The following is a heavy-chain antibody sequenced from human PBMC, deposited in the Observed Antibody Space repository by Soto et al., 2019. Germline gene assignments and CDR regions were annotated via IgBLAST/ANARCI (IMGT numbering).Heavy chain of an antibody. D-gene: IGHD2-2*01. J-gene: IGHJ4*02. CDR2: VSDAGTTT. V-gene: IGHV3-30*18. Sequence: QVPLVESGGGVVQPGRSLRLSCAASGLTFSSFGMHWVRQAPGKGLEWVAVVSDAGTTTYYADSVKGRFTISRDNWKKTMYLKMGSMRPEDAGVYFCAKEDCSSRSCNPTYYFDSWGLGTLVTVSS. CDR1: GLTFSSFG. CDR3: AKEDCSSRSCNPTYYFDS.